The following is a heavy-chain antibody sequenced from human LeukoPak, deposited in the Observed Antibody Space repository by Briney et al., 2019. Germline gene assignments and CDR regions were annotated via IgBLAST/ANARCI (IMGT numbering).Heavy chain of an antibody. CDR1: GGSISSGRYY. V-gene: IGHV4-61*02. CDR3: ARASRVGLVGSATIYYFDF. J-gene: IGHJ4*02. D-gene: IGHD2-15*01. CDR2: IYSSGST. Sequence: SETLSLTCTVSGGSISSGRYYWSWIRQPAGKGLEWIGRIYSSGSTNYNPSLKSRVTVSVDTSKNQFSLRLSSVTAADTAVYYCARASRVGLVGSATIYYFDFWGQGTLVTVSS.